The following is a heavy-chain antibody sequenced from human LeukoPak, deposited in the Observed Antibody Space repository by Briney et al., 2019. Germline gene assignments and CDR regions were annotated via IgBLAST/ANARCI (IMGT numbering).Heavy chain of an antibody. J-gene: IGHJ4*02. D-gene: IGHD6-19*01. V-gene: IGHV1-69*05. CDR2: IIPIFGTA. Sequence: ASVKVSCKASGGTFSSYAISWVRQAPGQGLEWMGGIIPIFGTANYAQKFQGRVTITTDESTSTAYMELSSLRSEDTAVYYCASRHLPVAGTFDYWGQGTLVTVSS. CDR1: GGTFSSYA. CDR3: ASRHLPVAGTFDY.